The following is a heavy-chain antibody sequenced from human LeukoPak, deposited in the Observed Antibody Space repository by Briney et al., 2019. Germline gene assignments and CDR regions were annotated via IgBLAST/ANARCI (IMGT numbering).Heavy chain of an antibody. CDR3: ARSVDYFDNTGPHMMFDY. D-gene: IGHD3-22*01. V-gene: IGHV4-59*11. J-gene: IGHJ4*02. CDR1: GDSITSHY. Sequence: SETLSLTCNVSGDSITSHYWNWIRQPPGKGLEWLGYIYRTGISKFHPSLKSRVSMSVDTAKNQFFLKVNSVTAADTAVYHCARSVDYFDNTGPHMMFDYWGQGSLVTVSS. CDR2: IYRTGIS.